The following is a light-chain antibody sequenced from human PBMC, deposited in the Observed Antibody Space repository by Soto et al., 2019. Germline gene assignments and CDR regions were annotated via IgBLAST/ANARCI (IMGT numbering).Light chain of an antibody. Sequence: QMALSLSSLSASVRDRVTITCRASQDIRNDLGWYQQKPGKAPKRLIYAASSLQSGVPSRFSGSGSGAEFTLTISSLQPEDVATYYCQKYNIAPGTSGQGGKADIK. CDR1: QDIRND. CDR2: AAS. J-gene: IGKJ1*01. CDR3: QKYNIAPGT. V-gene: IGKV1-17*01.